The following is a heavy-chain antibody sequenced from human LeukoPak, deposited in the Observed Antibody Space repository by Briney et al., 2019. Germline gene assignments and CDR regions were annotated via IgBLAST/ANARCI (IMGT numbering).Heavy chain of an antibody. Sequence: SETLSLTCTVSGGSISSYYWSWIRQPPGKGLEWIVSINHSWSTYYNPSLKSRVTISVDTSKNQFSLKLTSVTAADTAVYYCARAPGTTFDYWGHGNMVTVSS. CDR1: GGSISSYY. J-gene: IGHJ4*01. V-gene: IGHV4-4*08. D-gene: IGHD4-17*01. CDR2: INHSWST. CDR3: ARAPGTTFDY.